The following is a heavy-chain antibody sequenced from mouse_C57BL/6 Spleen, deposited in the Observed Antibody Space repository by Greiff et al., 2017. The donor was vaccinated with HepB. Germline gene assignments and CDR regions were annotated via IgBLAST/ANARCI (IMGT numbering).Heavy chain of an antibody. Sequence: VQLQQSGPELVKPGASVKISCKASGYSFTSYYIHWVKQRPGQGLEWIGWIYPGSGNTKYNEKFKGKATLTADTSSSTAYMQLSSLTSEDSAVYYCAIITTVVATDAMDYWGQGTSVTVSS. CDR3: AIITTVVATDAMDY. CDR2: IYPGSGNT. J-gene: IGHJ4*01. CDR1: GYSFTSYY. V-gene: IGHV1-66*01. D-gene: IGHD1-1*01.